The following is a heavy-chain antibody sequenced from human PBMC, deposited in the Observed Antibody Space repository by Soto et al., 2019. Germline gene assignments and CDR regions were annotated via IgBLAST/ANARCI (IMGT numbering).Heavy chain of an antibody. D-gene: IGHD2-8*01. J-gene: IGHJ4*02. V-gene: IGHV3-30-3*01. CDR2: ITHDGSNE. Sequence: QVHLVESGGGVVQPGRSLRLSCAASGFTFSTYNMHWVRQAPGKGLEWVAVITHDGSNEYFADSVKGRFTISRDNSKNTLFLQMNSLGGDDTAVYYCARDPSEMCMGTEPLDYWGQGTLVTVSS. CDR3: ARDPSEMCMGTEPLDY. CDR1: GFTFSTYN.